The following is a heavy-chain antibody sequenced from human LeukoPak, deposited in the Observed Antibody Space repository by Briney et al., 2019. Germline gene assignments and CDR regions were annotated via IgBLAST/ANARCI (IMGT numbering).Heavy chain of an antibody. V-gene: IGHV3-48*04. J-gene: IGHJ4*02. CDR1: GXTFSSYS. CDR2: ISSGGTST. D-gene: IGHD5-12*01. Sequence: GGSLRLSCAASGXTFSSYSMNWVRQAPGKGLEWVSYISSGGTSTYYADSVKGRFTISRDNAKNSLYLQMNSLRAEDTAVYYCAREDSGYDYSDYWGQGTLVTVSS. CDR3: AREDSGYDYSDY.